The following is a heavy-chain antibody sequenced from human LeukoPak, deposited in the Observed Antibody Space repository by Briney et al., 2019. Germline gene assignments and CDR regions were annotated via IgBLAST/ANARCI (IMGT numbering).Heavy chain of an antibody. CDR3: HPLGYTSN. Sequence: GGSLRLSCTVSGFTSEFTLSSRYMHWVRQAPGKGLVWVSLVKTDGTTNYADSVKGRFTVSRDNVKNTLYLQMNSLRVEDTALYYCHPLGYTSNWGQGTPVTVSS. CDR2: VKTDGTT. V-gene: IGHV3-74*01. CDR1: GFTSEFTLSSRY. D-gene: IGHD6-19*01. J-gene: IGHJ4*02.